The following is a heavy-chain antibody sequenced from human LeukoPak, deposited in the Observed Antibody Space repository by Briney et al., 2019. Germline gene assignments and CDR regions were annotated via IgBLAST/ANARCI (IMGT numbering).Heavy chain of an antibody. CDR1: GFTFSSYA. V-gene: IGHV3-30-3*01. CDR2: ISYDGSNK. J-gene: IGHJ1*01. CDR3: ARDFPTSPFQH. Sequence: GGSLRLSCAASGFTFSSYAMHWVRQAPGKGLEWVAVISYDGSNKYYADSVKGRFTISRDNSKNTLYPQMNSLRAEDTAVYYCARDFPTSPFQHWGQGTLVTVSS.